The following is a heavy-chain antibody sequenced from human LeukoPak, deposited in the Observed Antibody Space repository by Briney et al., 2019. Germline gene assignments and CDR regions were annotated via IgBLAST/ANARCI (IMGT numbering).Heavy chain of an antibody. V-gene: IGHV1-69*04. Sequence: SVKVSCKASGGTFSSYAISWVRQAPGQGLEWMGRIIPILGIANYAQKFQGRGTITADKSTSTAYMDLSSLRSEDTAVYYCARGKPTVTTQVYFDYWGQGTLVTVSS. CDR2: IIPILGIA. CDR1: GGTFSSYA. D-gene: IGHD4-17*01. J-gene: IGHJ4*02. CDR3: ARGKPTVTTQVYFDY.